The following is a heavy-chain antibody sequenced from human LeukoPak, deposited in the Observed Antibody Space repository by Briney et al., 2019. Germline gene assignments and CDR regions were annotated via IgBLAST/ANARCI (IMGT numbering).Heavy chain of an antibody. Sequence: PGGSLRLPCVASGFTFSNYWMTWVRQAPGNGLEWVATVKQDGSEKYYVDSVKGRFTISRDNAKNSLYLQMNSLRAEDTAVYYCAELGITMIGGVWGKGTTVTISS. V-gene: IGHV3-7*01. D-gene: IGHD3-10*02. CDR1: GFTFSNYW. CDR3: AELGITMIGGV. CDR2: VKQDGSEK. J-gene: IGHJ6*04.